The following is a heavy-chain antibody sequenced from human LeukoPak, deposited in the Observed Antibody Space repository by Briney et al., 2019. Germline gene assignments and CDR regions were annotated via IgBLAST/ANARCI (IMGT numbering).Heavy chain of an antibody. V-gene: IGHV1-18*01. CDR3: ARDKEWEPDSDY. D-gene: IGHD1-26*01. J-gene: IGHJ4*02. Sequence: GASVKVSCKASGYTFTSYGISWVRQAPGQGLEWMGWISAYNGNTNYAQKLQGRVTMTTDTSTSTAYVELRSLRSDDTAVYYCARDKEWEPDSDYWGQGTLVTVSS. CDR2: ISAYNGNT. CDR1: GYTFTSYG.